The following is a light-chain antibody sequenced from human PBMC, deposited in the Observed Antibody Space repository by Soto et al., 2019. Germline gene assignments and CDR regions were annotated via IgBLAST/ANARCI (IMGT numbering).Light chain of an antibody. CDR1: SSDVGGYNY. CDR3: SLYSSSSTLGVV. Sequence: QSALTQPASVSGSPGQSITISCTGTSSDVGGYNYVSWYQQHPGKAPKLMIYDVSNRPSGVSNRFSGSKSGNTASLTISGLQAEDEADYYCSLYSSSSTLGVVXGTGTKVPVL. CDR2: DVS. J-gene: IGLJ1*01. V-gene: IGLV2-14*01.